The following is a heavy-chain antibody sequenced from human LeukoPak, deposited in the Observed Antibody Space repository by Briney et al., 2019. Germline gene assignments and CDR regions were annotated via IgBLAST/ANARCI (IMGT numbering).Heavy chain of an antibody. CDR2: ISGSGGNA. D-gene: IGHD1-26*01. Sequence: GGSLRLSCAASGFTFSSYAMSWVRQAPGKGLEWVSGISGSGGNAYYADSVKGRSIISRDISKNTLYVQMNSLRAEDTAVYYCAKAGSYYSSSYCYMDVWGKGTTVTVSS. CDR3: AKAGSYYSSSYCYMDV. J-gene: IGHJ6*03. V-gene: IGHV3-23*01. CDR1: GFTFSSYA.